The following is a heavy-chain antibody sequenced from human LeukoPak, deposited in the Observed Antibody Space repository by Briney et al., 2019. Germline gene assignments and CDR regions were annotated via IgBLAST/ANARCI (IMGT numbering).Heavy chain of an antibody. Sequence: PSETLSLTCTVSGASISNYYWNWIRQPPGKGPEWIGYIYYTGSANYNPSLKSRVTISGDTSKNQFSLNLTSVTAADTAVYYCARCTGVVRGLGYWGQGTLVTVSS. CDR1: GASISNYY. V-gene: IGHV4-59*01. J-gene: IGHJ4*02. CDR3: ARCTGVVRGLGY. CDR2: IYYTGSA. D-gene: IGHD2-21*01.